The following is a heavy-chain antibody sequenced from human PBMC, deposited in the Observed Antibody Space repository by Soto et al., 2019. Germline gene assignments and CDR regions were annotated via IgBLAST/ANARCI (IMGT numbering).Heavy chain of an antibody. J-gene: IGHJ3*02. D-gene: IGHD3-22*01. Sequence: SETLSLTCAVYGGSFSGYYWSWIRQPPGKGLEWIGEINHSGSTNYNPSLKSRVTISVDTSKNQFSLKLSSVTAADTAVYYCARVRRPGSDSWGTHRITMIVVANPDAFDIWGQGTMVTVSS. CDR3: ARVRRPGSDSWGTHRITMIVVANPDAFDI. CDR2: INHSGST. V-gene: IGHV4-34*01. CDR1: GGSFSGYY.